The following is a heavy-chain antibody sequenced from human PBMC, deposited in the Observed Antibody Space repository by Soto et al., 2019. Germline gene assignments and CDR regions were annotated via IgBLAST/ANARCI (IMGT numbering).Heavy chain of an antibody. CDR3: VQTTGWPGFDF. CDR1: GFAVSSKY. V-gene: IGHV3-53*01. CDR2: IYGGGNT. J-gene: IGHJ4*02. D-gene: IGHD6-19*01. Sequence: EVQLVESGGGLIQPGGSLRLSFAASGFAVSSKYMTWVRQAPGKGLEWVSVIYGGGNTYYADSVKGRFTISRDTSKNTLYLQMNSLRAEDTAVYYCVQTTGWPGFDFWGQGTLVTVSS.